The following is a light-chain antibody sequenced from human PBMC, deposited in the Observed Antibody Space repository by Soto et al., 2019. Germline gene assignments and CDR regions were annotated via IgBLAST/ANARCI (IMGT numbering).Light chain of an antibody. J-gene: IGKJ1*01. CDR2: DGS. V-gene: IGKV1-5*01. Sequence: DIQLTQSPSTLSASVGDRVTITCRASQSISTRLGAYQQQKREDPAMLIYDGSCLESAVTSRFSGSGAATEFTLTIDSMQQDDFATYYCRQYNSYSLWTFGQGTKVDIK. CDR3: RQYNSYSLWT. CDR1: QSISTR.